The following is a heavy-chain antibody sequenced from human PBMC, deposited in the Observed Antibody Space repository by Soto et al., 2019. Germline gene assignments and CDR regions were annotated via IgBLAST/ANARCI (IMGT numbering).Heavy chain of an antibody. Sequence: NPSETLSLTCTVSGGSISSYYWSWIRQPPGKGLEWIGYIYYSGSTNYNPSLKSRVTISVDTSKNQFSLKLSSVTAADTAVYYCASSQMITFRGVILPPKYWGQGTLVTVSS. V-gene: IGHV4-59*01. CDR2: IYYSGST. D-gene: IGHD3-16*02. CDR1: GGSISSYY. CDR3: ASSQMITFRGVILPPKY. J-gene: IGHJ4*02.